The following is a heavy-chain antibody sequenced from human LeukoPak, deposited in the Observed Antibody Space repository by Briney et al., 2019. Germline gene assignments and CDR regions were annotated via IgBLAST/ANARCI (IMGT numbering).Heavy chain of an antibody. D-gene: IGHD3-9*01. J-gene: IGHJ4*02. CDR1: GGTFSSYA. Sequence: ASVKVSCKASGGTFSSYAISWVRQAPGQGLEWMGGIIPSFGTANYAQKFQGRVTITADESTSTTYMELSSLRSEDTAVYYCARAPYYDILTGRRGGYYFDYWGQGTLVTVSS. V-gene: IGHV1-69*01. CDR2: IIPSFGTA. CDR3: ARAPYYDILTGRRGGYYFDY.